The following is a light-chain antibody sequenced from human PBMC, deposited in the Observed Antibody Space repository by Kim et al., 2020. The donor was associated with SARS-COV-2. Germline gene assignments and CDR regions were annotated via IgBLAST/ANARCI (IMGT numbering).Light chain of an antibody. CDR2: GAS. Sequence: VSPGERATLSCRASQSVSSNLAWYQQKPGQAPRLLIYGASTRATGIPARFSGSWSGTEFTLTISSLQSEDFAVYYCQQYNNWPGRTFGQGTKLEI. V-gene: IGKV3-15*01. J-gene: IGKJ2*02. CDR3: QQYNNWPGRT. CDR1: QSVSSN.